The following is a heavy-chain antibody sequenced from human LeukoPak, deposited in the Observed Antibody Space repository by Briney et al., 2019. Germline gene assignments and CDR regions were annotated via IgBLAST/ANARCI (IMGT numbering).Heavy chain of an antibody. J-gene: IGHJ4*02. CDR3: ARRDSSDWYSLDY. CDR1: GFTFRSYA. D-gene: IGHD6-19*01. V-gene: IGHV3-23*01. Sequence: GGSLRLSCAASGFTFRSYAMSWARQAPGKGLEWVSSISSSARSTYYADSLKGRFTISRDNFKDTLSLQMTSLRPEDTAIYYCARRDSSDWYSLDYWGQGTLVTVSS. CDR2: ISSSARST.